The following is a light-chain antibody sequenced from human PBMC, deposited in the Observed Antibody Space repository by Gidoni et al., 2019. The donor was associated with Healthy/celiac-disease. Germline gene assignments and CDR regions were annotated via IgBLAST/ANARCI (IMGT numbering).Light chain of an antibody. J-gene: IGKJ2*01. CDR3: QKYNSYSYT. CDR1: QSISSW. Sequence: DIQMTQSPSTLSASVGDRVTITCRASQSISSWLAWYQQKPGKAPKLLIYKASSLERGVPSRFSGSGSGTEFTLTISSLQPDDFATYYCQKYNSYSYTFGQGTKLEIK. V-gene: IGKV1-5*03. CDR2: KAS.